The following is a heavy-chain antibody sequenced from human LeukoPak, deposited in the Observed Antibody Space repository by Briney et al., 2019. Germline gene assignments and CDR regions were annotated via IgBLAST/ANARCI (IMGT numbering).Heavy chain of an antibody. CDR1: GYTLTELS. Sequence: ASVKVSCKVSGYTLTELSMHWVRQAPGKGLEWMGGFDPEDGETIYAQKFQGRVTMTEDTSTDTAYMELSSLRSEDTAVYYCATSYGPSNYSDYWGQGTLVTVSS. CDR3: ATSYGPSNYSDY. CDR2: FDPEDGET. J-gene: IGHJ4*02. D-gene: IGHD4-17*01. V-gene: IGHV1-24*01.